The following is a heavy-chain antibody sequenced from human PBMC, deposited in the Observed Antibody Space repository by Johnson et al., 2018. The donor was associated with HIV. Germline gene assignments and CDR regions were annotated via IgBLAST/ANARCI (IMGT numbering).Heavy chain of an antibody. J-gene: IGHJ3*02. CDR1: GFTFDDYA. Sequence: VQVVESGGGLVQPGRSLRLSCAASGFTFDDYAMHWVRQAPGKGLEWVSGISWNSGSIGYADSVKGRFIISRDNAKNSFYLQMNSLGVADTAVYVCATGLGLHYATDTLAMWGQGTMVTVSS. CDR3: ATGLGLHYATDTLAM. V-gene: IGHV3-9*01. D-gene: IGHD2-8*01. CDR2: ISWNSGSI.